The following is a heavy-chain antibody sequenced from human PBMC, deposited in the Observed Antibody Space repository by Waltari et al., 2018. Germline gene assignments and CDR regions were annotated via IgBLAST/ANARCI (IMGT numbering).Heavy chain of an antibody. CDR3: ARSGGGTTTFGVAE. Sequence: QVQLVQSGAEVKKSGASVKVSCKASGYTFTDFFLPWVRQAPGQGLEWMGRINPNSGDTSYAQRFQGRVTMTGDTSITTAYMELTGLRSDDTAIYYCARSGGGTTTFGVAEWGQGSLVTVSS. CDR2: INPNSGDT. D-gene: IGHD3-3*01. J-gene: IGHJ4*02. CDR1: GYTFTDFF. V-gene: IGHV1-2*06.